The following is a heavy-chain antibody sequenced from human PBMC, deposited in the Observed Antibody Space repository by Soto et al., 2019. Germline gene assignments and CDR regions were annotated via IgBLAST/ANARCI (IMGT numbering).Heavy chain of an antibody. CDR1: GFTFSSYG. J-gene: IGHJ4*02. Sequence: LRLSCAASGFTFSSYGMHWVRQAPGKGLEWVAVISYDGSNKYYADSVKGRFTISRDNSKNTLYLQMNSLRAEDTAVYYCAKGRVSSSWTYYFDYWGQGTLVTVSS. V-gene: IGHV3-30*18. CDR3: AKGRVSSSWTYYFDY. D-gene: IGHD6-13*01. CDR2: ISYDGSNK.